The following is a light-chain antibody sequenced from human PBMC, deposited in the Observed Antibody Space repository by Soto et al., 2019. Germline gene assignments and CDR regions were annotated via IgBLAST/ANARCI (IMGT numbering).Light chain of an antibody. V-gene: IGLV2-14*01. CDR1: SSDVGGYNY. CDR2: EVT. CDR3: SSYTSSGTPV. Sequence: QSVLTQPASVSGSPGQSITISCTGTSSDVGGYNYVSWYQRHPGKVPKLIIYEVTSRPSGGSPRFSGSKSGNTASLTISGLQAEDGADYFCSSYTSSGTPVFGGGTKLTVL. J-gene: IGLJ3*02.